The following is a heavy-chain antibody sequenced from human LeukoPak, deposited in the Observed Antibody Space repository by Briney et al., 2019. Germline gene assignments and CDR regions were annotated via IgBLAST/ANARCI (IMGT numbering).Heavy chain of an antibody. CDR2: ISLDGGTR. CDR1: GFTFSHYA. CDR3: AREEGVVVPAGPDY. J-gene: IGHJ4*02. Sequence: GGSLRLSCAASGFTFSHYALHWVRQAPGKGLEWVAVISLDGGTRIYTGSVEGRFTISRDSSTLYLQMNSLRAEDTAVYYCAREEGVVVPAGPDYWGQGTLVTVSS. D-gene: IGHD2-2*01. V-gene: IGHV3-30-3*01.